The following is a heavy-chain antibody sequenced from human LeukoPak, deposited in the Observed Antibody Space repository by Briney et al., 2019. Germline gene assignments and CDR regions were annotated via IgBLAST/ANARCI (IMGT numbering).Heavy chain of an antibody. CDR2: IYYSGTT. D-gene: IGHD1-1*01. CDR3: ARRSTKENGFDF. J-gene: IGHJ4*02. Sequence: PSETLSLTCTVSGGSITNNNYWWAWIRQPPGEGLEWIGTIYYSGTTYYNPSLGSRVTISLDTSKNQFSLKLTSVTAADTAVYYCARRSTKENGFDFWGQGTLVTVSS. V-gene: IGHV4-39*01. CDR1: GGSITNNNYW.